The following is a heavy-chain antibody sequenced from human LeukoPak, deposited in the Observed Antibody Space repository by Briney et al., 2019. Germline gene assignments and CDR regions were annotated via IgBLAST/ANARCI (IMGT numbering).Heavy chain of an antibody. V-gene: IGHV3-30-3*01. J-gene: IGHJ3*02. D-gene: IGHD6-19*01. CDR1: GFTFSSYA. CDR2: ISYDGSNK. CDR3: ARGREEYSSGWYDLVPWSATVGRRPYHDAFDI. Sequence: GRSLRLSCAASGFTFSSYAMHWVRQAPGKGLEWVAVISYDGSNKYYADSVKGRFTISRDNSKNTLYLQMNSLRAEDTAVYYCARGREEYSSGWYDLVPWSATVGRRPYHDAFDIWGQGTMVTVSS.